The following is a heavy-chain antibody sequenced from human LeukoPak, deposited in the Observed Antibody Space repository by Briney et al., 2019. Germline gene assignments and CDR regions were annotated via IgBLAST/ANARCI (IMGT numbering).Heavy chain of an antibody. CDR2: ISAYNGNT. CDR1: GYTFTSYG. J-gene: IGHJ4*02. V-gene: IGHV1-18*01. CDR3: ARASGWEGEGPFDY. Sequence: GASVNVSCKASGYTFTSYGISWVRQAPGQGLEWMGWISAYNGNTNYAQKLQGRVTMTTDTSTSTAYMELRSLRSDDTAVYYCARASGWEGEGPFDYWGQGTLVTVSS. D-gene: IGHD6-19*01.